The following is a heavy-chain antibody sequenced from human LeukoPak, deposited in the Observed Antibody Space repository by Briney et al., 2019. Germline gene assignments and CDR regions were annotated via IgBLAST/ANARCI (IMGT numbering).Heavy chain of an antibody. CDR2: INEDVGER. CDR3: ARDRHGDTGGWYFDL. V-gene: IGHV3-7*01. D-gene: IGHD4-17*01. CDR1: GFTFNTHW. J-gene: IGHJ2*01. Sequence: PGGSLRLSCAAFGFTFNTHWLSWVRQAPGKGLEWVANINEDVGERYYVDSVKGRFTISRDYAQNSLFLQMNSLRVEDTAVYYCARDRHGDTGGWYFDLWGRGTLVTVSS.